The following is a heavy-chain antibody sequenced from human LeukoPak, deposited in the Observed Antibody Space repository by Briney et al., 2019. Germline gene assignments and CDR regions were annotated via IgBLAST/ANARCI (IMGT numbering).Heavy chain of an antibody. D-gene: IGHD2-2*01. J-gene: IGHJ4*02. CDR1: GGSISNYF. CDR2: IYYSETT. V-gene: IGHV4-59*01. Sequence: SETLSLTCSVSGGSISNYFWSWIRQPPGKGLECIGFIYYSETTNYNPSFKSRVTISVDTSKNQFSLKLNSVTAADTAVYYCARSGGSTGGQGTLVTVSS. CDR3: ARSGGST.